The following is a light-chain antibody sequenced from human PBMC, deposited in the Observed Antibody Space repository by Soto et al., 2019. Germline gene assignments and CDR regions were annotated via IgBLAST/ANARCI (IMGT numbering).Light chain of an antibody. V-gene: IGKV3-20*01. J-gene: IGKJ4*01. Sequence: EIVLTQSPPTLSLSPGESATLSCRASQSVSSYFSWYQQKPGQAPRLVIYDASNRATGIPPRFSGSGSGTDFTLTISRLEPEDFAVYYCQQYGSSPLLTFGGGTKVDIK. CDR1: QSVSSY. CDR2: DAS. CDR3: QQYGSSPLLT.